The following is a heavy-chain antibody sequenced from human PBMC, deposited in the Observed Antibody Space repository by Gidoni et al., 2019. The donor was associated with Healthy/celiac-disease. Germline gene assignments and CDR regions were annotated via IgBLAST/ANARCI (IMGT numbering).Heavy chain of an antibody. J-gene: IGHJ5*02. D-gene: IGHD2-2*01. CDR1: GFTFISYI. CDR3: ARGKDIVVVPAARRFDP. Sequence: EVQLVESGGGLVKPGGSLRLSCAASGFTFISYIMNWVRQAHGKGLDWVSSISSSSSYIYYADSVKGRFTISRDNAKNSLYLQMNSLRAEDTAVYYCARGKDIVVVPAARRFDPWGQGTLVTVSS. CDR2: ISSSSSYI. V-gene: IGHV3-21*01.